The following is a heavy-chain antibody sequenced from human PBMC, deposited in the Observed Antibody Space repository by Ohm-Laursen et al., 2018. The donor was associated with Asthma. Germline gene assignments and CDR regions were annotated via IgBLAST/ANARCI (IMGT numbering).Heavy chain of an antibody. CDR3: ARLYYYDSSGTVDY. D-gene: IGHD3-22*01. CDR2: IHYSGST. CDR1: GCSISSGGYY. J-gene: IGHJ4*02. V-gene: IGHV4-31*03. Sequence: PSDTLSLTCTVSGCSISSGGYYWSWIRQHPGKGLEWIGYIHYSGSTYYNPSLKSRVTISVDTSKNQLSLKLRSVTAADTAVYYCARLYYYDSSGTVDYWGQGTLVTVSS.